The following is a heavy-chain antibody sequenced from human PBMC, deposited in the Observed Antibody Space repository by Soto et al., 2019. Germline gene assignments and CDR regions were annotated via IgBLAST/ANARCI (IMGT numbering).Heavy chain of an antibody. Sequence: PGGSLRLSCAASGFTFSNAWMNWVRQAPGKGLAWLASISYDGSNKYYADSVKGRFTISRDNSKNTLSLQINSLGAEDTAVYYCSRGIKGGLDAWGPGTLVTVSS. CDR3: SRGIKGGLDA. D-gene: IGHD2-21*01. J-gene: IGHJ5*02. V-gene: IGHV3-30*03. CDR1: GFTFSNAW. CDR2: ISYDGSNK.